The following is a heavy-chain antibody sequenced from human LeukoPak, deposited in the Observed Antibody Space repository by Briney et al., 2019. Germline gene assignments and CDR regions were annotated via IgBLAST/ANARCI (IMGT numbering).Heavy chain of an antibody. CDR3: ARVSGLQLWPYYFDY. V-gene: IGHV4-34*01. D-gene: IGHD5-18*01. Sequence: SETLSLTCAVYGGSFSGYYWSWIRQPPGKGLEWIGEINHSGSTNYNPSLKSRVTISVDTSKNQSSLKLSSVTAADTAVYYCARVSGLQLWPYYFDYWGQGTLVTVSS. CDR1: GGSFSGYY. J-gene: IGHJ4*02. CDR2: INHSGST.